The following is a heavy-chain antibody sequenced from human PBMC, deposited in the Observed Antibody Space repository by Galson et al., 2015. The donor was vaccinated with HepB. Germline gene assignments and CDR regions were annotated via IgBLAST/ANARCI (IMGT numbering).Heavy chain of an antibody. CDR3: AFSSYYYYYYMDI. CDR2: IKSDGSEK. Sequence: SLRLSCAISGLRFSSYWMTWVRQAPGKGLEWVANIKSDGSEKNYVDSVTGRFTIFRDNAKNSLSLQMTSLSAEDTAVYYCAFSSYYYYYYMDIWGKGTTVTVSS. CDR1: GLRFSSYW. V-gene: IGHV3-7*03. J-gene: IGHJ6*03.